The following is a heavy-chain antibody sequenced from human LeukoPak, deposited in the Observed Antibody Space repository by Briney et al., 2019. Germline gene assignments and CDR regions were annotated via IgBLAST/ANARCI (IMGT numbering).Heavy chain of an antibody. J-gene: IGHJ6*03. CDR1: GFTFSSYG. CDR2: IRSKANSYAT. CDR3: ARDIVVVVAATELYYYYYMDV. V-gene: IGHV3-73*01. Sequence: GGSLRPSCAASGFTFSSYGMHWVRQAPGKGLEWVGRIRSKANSYATAYAASVKGRFTISRDDSKNTAYLQMNSLKTEDTAVYYCARDIVVVVAATELYYYYYMDVWGKGTTVTISS. D-gene: IGHD2-15*01.